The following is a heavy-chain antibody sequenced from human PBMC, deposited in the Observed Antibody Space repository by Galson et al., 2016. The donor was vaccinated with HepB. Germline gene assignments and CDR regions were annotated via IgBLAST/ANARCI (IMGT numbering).Heavy chain of an antibody. Sequence: SETLSLTCTVSGGSVSTSSYYWSWIRQPPGRGLEWIGYMYSTGSTNYNPSLKSRVTISVDTSKNQFSLDLSSVTAADTAVYYCAGKPFDYVWGSYFWFDPWGQGTLVTVSS. D-gene: IGHD3-16*01. J-gene: IGHJ5*02. V-gene: IGHV4-61*01. CDR2: MYSTGST. CDR3: AGKPFDYVWGSYFWFDP. CDR1: GGSVSTSSYY.